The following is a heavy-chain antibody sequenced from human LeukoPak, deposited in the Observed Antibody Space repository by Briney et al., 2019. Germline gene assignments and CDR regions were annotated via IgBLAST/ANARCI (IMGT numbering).Heavy chain of an antibody. Sequence: PGGSLRLSCAASGFTFYDYAMHWVRHAPGKGLEWVSGISWNSGSIGYADSVKGRFTISRDNAKNTLYLQMNSLRAEDTALYYCAKGVRRYCSSTSCNYFDYWGQGTLVTVSS. CDR1: GFTFYDYA. CDR2: ISWNSGSI. D-gene: IGHD2-2*01. J-gene: IGHJ4*02. CDR3: AKGVRRYCSSTSCNYFDY. V-gene: IGHV3-9*01.